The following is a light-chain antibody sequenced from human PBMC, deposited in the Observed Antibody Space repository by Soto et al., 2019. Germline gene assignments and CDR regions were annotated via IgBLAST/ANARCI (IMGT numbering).Light chain of an antibody. V-gene: IGLV2-14*01. J-gene: IGLJ1*01. CDR2: DVS. Sequence: QPALTQPASVSGSPGQSMTISCTETSSDVGGYNYVSWYQQHPGKAPKLMIYDVSNRPSGVSNRFSGSKSGNTASLTISGLQAEDEADYYCSSYTSSSTLVFGTGTKVTVL. CDR3: SSYTSSSTLV. CDR1: SSDVGGYNY.